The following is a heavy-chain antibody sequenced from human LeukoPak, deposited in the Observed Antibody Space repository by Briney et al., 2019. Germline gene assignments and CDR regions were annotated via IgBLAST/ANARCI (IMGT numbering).Heavy chain of an antibody. D-gene: IGHD2-2*01. CDR1: GGSISSYY. Sequence: PSETLSLTCTVSGGSISSYYWSWIRQPPGKGLKWIGYIYYSGSTNYNPSLKSRVTISVDTSKNQFSLKLSSVTAADTAVYYCAGDRYCSSTSCYGGWFDPWGQGTLVTVSS. CDR2: IYYSGST. V-gene: IGHV4-59*01. CDR3: AGDRYCSSTSCYGGWFDP. J-gene: IGHJ5*02.